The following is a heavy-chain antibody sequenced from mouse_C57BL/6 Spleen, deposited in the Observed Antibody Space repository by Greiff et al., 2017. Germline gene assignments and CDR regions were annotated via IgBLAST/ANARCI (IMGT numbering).Heavy chain of an antibody. CDR3: AKTSRTGGIFDY. D-gene: IGHD3-3*01. CDR2: ISSGSSTI. CDR1: GFTFSDYG. J-gene: IGHJ2*01. Sequence: EVHLVESGGGLVKPGGSLKLSCAASGFTFSDYGMHWVRKAPEKGLEWVAYISSGSSTIYYADTVKGRFTISRDNAKNTLFLQMTSLRSEDTAMYYCAKTSRTGGIFDYWGQGTTLTVSS. V-gene: IGHV5-17*01.